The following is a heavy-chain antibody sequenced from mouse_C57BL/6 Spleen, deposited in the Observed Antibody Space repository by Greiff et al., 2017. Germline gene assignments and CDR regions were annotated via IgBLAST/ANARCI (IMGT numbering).Heavy chain of an antibody. CDR2: IFPGSGST. J-gene: IGHJ3*01. D-gene: IGHD2-3*01. CDR1: GYTFTSYW. V-gene: IGHV1-55*01. CDR3: ARPFYDGFAY. Sequence: QVQLQQSGAELVKPGASVKMSCTASGYTFTSYWITWVNQRPGKGLEWIGDIFPGSGSTYYTEKFKSKATLSVDTSSNTAYLQLSSLTSEDAAVYYCARPFYDGFAYWGQGTLVTVSA.